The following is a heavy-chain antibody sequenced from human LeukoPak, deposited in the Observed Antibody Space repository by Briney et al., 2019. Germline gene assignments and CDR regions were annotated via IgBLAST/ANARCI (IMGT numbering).Heavy chain of an antibody. Sequence: PRGSLRLSCAASGFTFDDYAMHWVRQAPGKGLEWVSGISWNSGSIGYADSVKGRFTISRDNAKNSLYLQMNSLRAEDTALYYCAKAFLTGTMSADYYYGMDVWGQGTTVTVSS. V-gene: IGHV3-9*01. D-gene: IGHD1-7*01. J-gene: IGHJ6*02. CDR1: GFTFDDYA. CDR2: ISWNSGSI. CDR3: AKAFLTGTMSADYYYGMDV.